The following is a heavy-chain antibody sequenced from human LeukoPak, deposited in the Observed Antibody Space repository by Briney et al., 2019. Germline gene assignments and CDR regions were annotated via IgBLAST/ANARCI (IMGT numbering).Heavy chain of an antibody. CDR2: ISVYNGNT. Sequence: ASVKVSCKASGYSFRNYGISWVRQTPGQGLEYMGWISVYNGNTNYAQRLQGRVTMTADTSTSTVYMELRSLRSDDTAVYYCARGGGGYYGSGSYLIDHWGQGTLVTVSS. V-gene: IGHV1-18*01. CDR1: GYSFRNYG. J-gene: IGHJ4*02. CDR3: ARGGGGYYGSGSYLIDH. D-gene: IGHD3-10*01.